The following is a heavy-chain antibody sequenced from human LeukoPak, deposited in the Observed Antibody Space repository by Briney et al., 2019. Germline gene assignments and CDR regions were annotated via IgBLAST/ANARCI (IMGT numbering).Heavy chain of an antibody. V-gene: IGHV3-49*03. CDR2: IRGGTT. CDR1: GSTFGDYL. Sequence: GGSLRLSCTASGSTFGDYLMSWFRQAPGRGLEWIGFIRGGTTEYAASVKGRFTISRDDSTSIAYLQMNSLTTEDTAVYYCSRGSGWLSVYWGQGTLVTVSS. CDR3: SRGSGWLSVY. J-gene: IGHJ4*02. D-gene: IGHD6-19*01.